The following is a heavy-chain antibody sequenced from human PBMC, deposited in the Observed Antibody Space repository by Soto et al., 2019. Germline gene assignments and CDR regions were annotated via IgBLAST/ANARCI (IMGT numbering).Heavy chain of an antibody. CDR1: GFTFSSYG. CDR2: IWYDGSNK. J-gene: IGHJ4*02. D-gene: IGHD2-15*01. CDR3: ARQVVVAATHHFDY. Sequence: QVQLVESGGGVVQPGRSLRLSCAASGFTFSSYGMHWVRQAPGKGLEWVAVIWYDGSNKYYADSVKGRFTISRDNSKNTLYLQMNSLRAEDTAVYYCARQVVVAATHHFDYWGQGTLVTVSS. V-gene: IGHV3-33*01.